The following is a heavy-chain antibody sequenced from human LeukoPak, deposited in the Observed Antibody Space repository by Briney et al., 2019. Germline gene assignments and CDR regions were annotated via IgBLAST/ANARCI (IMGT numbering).Heavy chain of an antibody. CDR3: ARVGMTTVTY. D-gene: IGHD4-17*01. CDR1: GFTFSNYW. V-gene: IGHV3-74*01. CDR2: INSDGSNT. Sequence: GGSLRLSCAASGFTFSNYWTHWVRQAPGKGLVWVSRINSDGSNTNYADSVKGRFTISRDNAKNTLYLQMNSLRAEDTALYYCARVGMTTVTYWGQGTLVTVSS. J-gene: IGHJ4*02.